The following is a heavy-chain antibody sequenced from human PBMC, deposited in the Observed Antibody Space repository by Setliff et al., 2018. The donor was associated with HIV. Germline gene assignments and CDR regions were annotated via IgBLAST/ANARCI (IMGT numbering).Heavy chain of an antibody. CDR2: ISVKNGNT. V-gene: IGHV1-18*01. CDR3: ARGHCNSDKCWYTWFDP. CDR1: GYTFISYG. D-gene: IGHD2-2*01. J-gene: IGHJ5*02. Sequence: ASVKVSCKASGYTFISYGVSWVRQAPGQGLEWMGWISVKNGNTDYAQKFQGRVTMTTDTSRSTAYMELRSLGSDDTAVYYCARGHCNSDKCWYTWFDPWGQGTLVTVSS.